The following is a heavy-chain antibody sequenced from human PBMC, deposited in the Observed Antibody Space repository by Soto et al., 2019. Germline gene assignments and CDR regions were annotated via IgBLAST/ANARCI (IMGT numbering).Heavy chain of an antibody. Sequence: QVQLVQSGAEVKKPGASVKVSCKASGYTFTSYGISWVRQAPGQGLEWMGWISVYNGNTNYAQKLQGRVTITTDTSTSTAYMALRSRKSDATAAYYYARDSPPNDSWGQGTLVTVSS. CDR2: ISVYNGNT. CDR3: ARDSPPNDS. CDR1: GYTFTSYG. V-gene: IGHV1-18*01. J-gene: IGHJ4*02.